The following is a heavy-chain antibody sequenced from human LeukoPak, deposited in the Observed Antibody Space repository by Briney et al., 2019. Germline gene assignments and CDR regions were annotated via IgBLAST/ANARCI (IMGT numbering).Heavy chain of an antibody. D-gene: IGHD3-10*01. J-gene: IGHJ4*02. CDR1: GYSFTTFW. CDR3: ARLIAGYGSGSYYLDY. V-gene: IGHV5-51*01. CDR2: IYPGDSDT. Sequence: GESLKISCKGSGYSFTTFWIGWVRQMPGKGLEWMGIIYPGDSDTRYSPSFQGQVTISVDKSISTAYLQWSSLKASDTAMYYCARLIAGYGSGSYYLDYWGQGTLVTVSS.